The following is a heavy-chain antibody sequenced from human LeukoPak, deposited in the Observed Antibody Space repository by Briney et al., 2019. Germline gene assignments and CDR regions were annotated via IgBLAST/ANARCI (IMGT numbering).Heavy chain of an antibody. J-gene: IGHJ4*02. CDR3: ARAGSGIRQKYYFDY. CDR2: IYYSGST. D-gene: IGHD3-10*01. CDR1: GGSISSYY. V-gene: IGHV4-59*12. Sequence: SETLSLTCTVSGGSISSYYWSWIRQPPGKGLEWIGYIYYSGSTNYNPSLKSRVTISVDTSKNQFSLKLSSVTAADTAVYYCARAGSGIRQKYYFDYWGQGTLVTVSS.